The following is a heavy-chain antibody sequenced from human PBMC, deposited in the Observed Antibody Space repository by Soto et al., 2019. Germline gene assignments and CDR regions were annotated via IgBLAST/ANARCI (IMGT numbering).Heavy chain of an antibody. CDR2: IIPIFGTA. V-gene: IGHV1-69*13. D-gene: IGHD3-16*01. CDR1: GGTFSIYA. CDR3: ARMARPNDDDAFDI. J-gene: IGHJ3*02. Sequence: SVKVSCKASGGTFSIYAISWVRQAPGQGLEWMGGIIPIFGTANYAQKFQGRVTITADESTSTAYMELSSLRSEDTAVYYCARMARPNDDDAFDIWGQGTMVTVSS.